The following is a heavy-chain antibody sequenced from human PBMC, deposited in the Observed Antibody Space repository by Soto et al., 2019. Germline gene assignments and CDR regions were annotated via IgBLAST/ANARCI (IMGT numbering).Heavy chain of an antibody. CDR3: ARAGEYYTASGYAA. D-gene: IGHD3-22*01. V-gene: IGHV1-18*01. CDR1: GYSFVTSG. CDR2: ISVYNGNT. J-gene: IGHJ4*02. Sequence: QVKLVQSGTEVKKPGASIKVSCKASGYSFVTSGMTWVRQAPGQGLGWMGWISVYNGNTNYDQKLKDRVTMTTATSTKTAYLEVRNLRSDATAVYYCARAGEYYTASGYAAGGKGTLVTVSS.